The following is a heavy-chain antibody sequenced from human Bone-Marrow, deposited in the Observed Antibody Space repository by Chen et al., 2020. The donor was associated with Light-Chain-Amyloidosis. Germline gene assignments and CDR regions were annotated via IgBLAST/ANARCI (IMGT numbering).Heavy chain of an antibody. Sequence: QVQPVQSGAEVKKRGSSVRASCKPSGGTFRTYGISWVRQAPGPGLEWMGGIIPIFGTANYAQKFQGRVTITADKSTSTAYMELSSLRSEDTAVYYCAREAQRGYYYYGMDVWGKGTTVTVSS. J-gene: IGHJ6*04. D-gene: IGHD3-10*01. CDR1: GGTFRTYG. CDR2: IIPIFGTA. CDR3: AREAQRGYYYYGMDV. V-gene: IGHV1-69*06.